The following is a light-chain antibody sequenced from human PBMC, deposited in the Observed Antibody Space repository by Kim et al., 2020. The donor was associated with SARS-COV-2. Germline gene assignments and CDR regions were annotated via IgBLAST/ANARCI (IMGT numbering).Light chain of an antibody. J-gene: IGLJ3*02. V-gene: IGLV3-19*01. Sequence: VAMGHTVRITSQGDSLRSYDASWYQQKAGPAPVLVIYGKNSRPSWIPDRFSGSSSGNTASLTITGAQAEDEADYYCNSRDSSGNRVFGGGTKVTVL. CDR1: SLRSYD. CDR3: NSRDSSGNRV. CDR2: GKN.